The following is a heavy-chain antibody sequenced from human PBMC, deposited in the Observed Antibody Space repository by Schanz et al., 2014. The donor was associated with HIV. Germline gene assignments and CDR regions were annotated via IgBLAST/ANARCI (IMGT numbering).Heavy chain of an antibody. Sequence: QVQLQESGPGLVKPSETLSLTCTVSGGSISSSSYYWGWIRRPPGRGLEYIGHIYYSDSTYYNPSAETRATTSQEPSKNQFFLTRTSVTAADTAVYYCARLRTYDSADYWGQGTLVTVSS. CDR1: GGSISSSSYY. CDR2: IYYSDST. J-gene: IGHJ4*02. CDR3: ARLRTYDSADY. D-gene: IGHD3-22*01. V-gene: IGHV4-39*01.